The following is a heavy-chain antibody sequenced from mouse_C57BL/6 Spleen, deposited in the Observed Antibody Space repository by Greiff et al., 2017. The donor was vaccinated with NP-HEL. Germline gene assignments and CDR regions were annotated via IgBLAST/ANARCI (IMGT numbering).Heavy chain of an antibody. CDR2: IDPSDSYT. J-gene: IGHJ2*01. D-gene: IGHD1-1*01. V-gene: IGHV1-69*01. CDR3: ARLNYGSRRYFDY. CDR1: GYTFTSYW. Sequence: VQLQQPGAELVMPGASVKLSCKASGYTFTSYWMHWVKQRPGQGLEWIGEIDPSDSYTNYNQKFKGKSTLTVDKSSSTAYMQLSSLTSEDSAVYYCARLNYGSRRYFDYWGQGNTLTVSS.